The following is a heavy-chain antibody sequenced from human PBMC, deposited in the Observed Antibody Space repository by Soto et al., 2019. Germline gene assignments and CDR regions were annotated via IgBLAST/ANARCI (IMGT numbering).Heavy chain of an antibody. D-gene: IGHD3-3*01. Sequence: GGSLRLSCAASGFTFSSYAMSWVRQAPGKGLEWVSAISGSGGSTYYADSVKGRFTISRDNSKNTLYLQMNSLRAEDTAVYYCAKGRFEEIYYYYGMDVWDQGTTVTVSS. V-gene: IGHV3-23*01. CDR2: ISGSGGST. CDR3: AKGRFEEIYYYYGMDV. CDR1: GFTFSSYA. J-gene: IGHJ6*02.